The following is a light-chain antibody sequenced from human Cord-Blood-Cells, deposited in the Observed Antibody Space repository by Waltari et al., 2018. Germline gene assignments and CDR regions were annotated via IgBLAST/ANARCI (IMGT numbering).Light chain of an antibody. CDR2: SNN. J-gene: IGLJ1*01. V-gene: IGLV1-44*01. CDR1: SSNIGSNT. CDR3: AAWDDSLNGYV. Sequence: QSVLTQPPSASGTPGQRATISFSESSSNIGSNTVNWYQQLPGTAPKLLIYSNNQRPSGGPGLFSGSKSGTSPSLAISGLQSEDEADYYCAAWDDSLNGYVFGTGTKVTVL.